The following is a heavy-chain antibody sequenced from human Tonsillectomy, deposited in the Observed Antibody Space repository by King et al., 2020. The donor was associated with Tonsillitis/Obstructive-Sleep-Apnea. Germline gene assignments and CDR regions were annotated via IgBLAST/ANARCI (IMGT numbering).Heavy chain of an antibody. CDR2: ISWNSAGI. J-gene: IGHJ5*02. D-gene: IGHD3-16*01. CDR1: GFMFHDYA. V-gene: IGHV3-9*01. CDR3: TKDKNPRFGGVGNWFDP. Sequence: VQLVESGGGLVQPGRSLRLSCAASGFMFHDYAMHWVRQAPGKGLEWVSGISWNSAGIGYADSVKGRFTISRDNAKNSLYLQMNSLRAEDTALYYCTKDKNPRFGGVGNWFDPWGQGTLVTVSS.